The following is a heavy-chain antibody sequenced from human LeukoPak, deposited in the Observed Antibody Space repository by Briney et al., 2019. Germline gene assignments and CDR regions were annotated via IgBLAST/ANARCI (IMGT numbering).Heavy chain of an antibody. J-gene: IGHJ5*02. Sequence: GGSLRLSCAASGFTFDDYGVSWVRQAPGKGLEWVSGINWNGGSTGYADSVKGRFTISRDNAKNSLYLQMNSLRAEDTALYYCARDLSWNYVIWFDPWGQGTLVTVSS. CDR1: GFTFDDYG. D-gene: IGHD1-7*01. CDR2: INWNGGST. V-gene: IGHV3-20*04. CDR3: ARDLSWNYVIWFDP.